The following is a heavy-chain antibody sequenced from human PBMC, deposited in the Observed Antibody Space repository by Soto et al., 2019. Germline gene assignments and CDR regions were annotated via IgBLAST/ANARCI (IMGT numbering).Heavy chain of an antibody. CDR1: GFTFSSYS. V-gene: IGHV3-21*01. CDR3: ARDLYYYDSSGYYYGSYGMDV. D-gene: IGHD3-22*01. CDR2: ISSSSSYI. Sequence: PVGSLIRSCAASGFTFSSYSMNWVRQAPGKGLEWVSSISSSSSYIYYADSVKGRFTISRDNAKNSLYLQMNSLRAEDTAVYYCARDLYYYDSSGYYYGSYGMDVWGQGTTVTVSS. J-gene: IGHJ6*02.